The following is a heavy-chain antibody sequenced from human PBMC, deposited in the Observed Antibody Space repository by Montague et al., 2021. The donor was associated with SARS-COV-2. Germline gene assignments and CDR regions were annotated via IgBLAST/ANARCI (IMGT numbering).Heavy chain of an antibody. Sequence: TLSLTCAVYGGSFSVYYWSWIRQPPGKGLEWIGEINHSGSTNXXXSXXGRVTISSDTSKNQFSLKLNSVTAADTAVYFCVVVVPAMRPRSDHWGQGTLVTVSS. CDR1: GGSFSVYY. D-gene: IGHD2-21*02. CDR3: VVVVPAMRPRSDH. J-gene: IGHJ4*02. CDR2: INHSGST. V-gene: IGHV4-34*01.